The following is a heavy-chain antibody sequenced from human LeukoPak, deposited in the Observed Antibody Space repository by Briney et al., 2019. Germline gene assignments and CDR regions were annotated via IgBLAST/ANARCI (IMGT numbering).Heavy chain of an antibody. V-gene: IGHV1-46*01. CDR3: ARVAPASYYYGSGSAIDY. D-gene: IGHD3-10*01. J-gene: IGHJ4*02. CDR1: GYTFTSYY. Sequence: VASVKVSCKVSGYTFTSYYMHWVRQAPGQGLEWMGIINPSGGSTSYAQKFQGRVTMTRDTSTSTVYMELSSLRSEDTAVYYCARVAPASYYYGSGSAIDYWGQGTLVTVSS. CDR2: INPSGGST.